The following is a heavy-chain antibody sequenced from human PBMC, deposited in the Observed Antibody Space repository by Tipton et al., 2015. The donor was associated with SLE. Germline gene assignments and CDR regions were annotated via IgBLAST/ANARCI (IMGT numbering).Heavy chain of an antibody. J-gene: IGHJ4*02. CDR3: ATWDSGL. D-gene: IGHD1-26*01. Sequence: SLRLSCAASGITFSDAWMSWMRQAPGKGLEWVGRIISERCGGTTDYAAPVKGRFTISRDDSKNMMYLHMNSLRTEDTAVYYCATWDSGLWGQGTLVTVSS. CDR1: GITFSDAW. CDR2: IISERCGGTT. V-gene: IGHV3-15*01.